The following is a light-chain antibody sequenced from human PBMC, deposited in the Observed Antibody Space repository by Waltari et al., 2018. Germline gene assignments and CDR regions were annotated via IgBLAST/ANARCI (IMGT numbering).Light chain of an antibody. CDR3: HQYNRWPRT. V-gene: IGKV3D-15*01. CDR1: QSVSNN. J-gene: IGKJ1*01. CDR2: GAS. Sequence: EIVMTQSPATLSVSPGERAILSCRASQSVSNNLAWYQQKPGQTPRLLIYGASIRATGIPARFSGSGSGTEFTLTISSLQSEDFAVYYCHQYNRWPRTFGQGTKVEIK.